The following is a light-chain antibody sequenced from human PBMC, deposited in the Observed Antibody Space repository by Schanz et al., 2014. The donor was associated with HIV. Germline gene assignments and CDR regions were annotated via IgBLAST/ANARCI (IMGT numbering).Light chain of an antibody. CDR3: GTWDDSLKGWV. CDR1: SSNIGSNY. CDR2: RNN. Sequence: QSVLTQPPSASGTPGQRVTISCSGSSSNIGSNYVFWYQQLPGTAPNLLISRNNQRPSGVPDRFSGSESGTSASLAISGLQSEDEADYYCGTWDDSLKGWVFGGGTKLTVL. J-gene: IGLJ3*02. V-gene: IGLV1-47*01.